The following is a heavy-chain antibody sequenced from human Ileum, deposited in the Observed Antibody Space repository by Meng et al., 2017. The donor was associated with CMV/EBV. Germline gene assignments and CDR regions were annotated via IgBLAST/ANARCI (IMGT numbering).Heavy chain of an antibody. CDR2: IRYDGSEK. CDR3: AYYSSSGYYFDY. D-gene: IGHD6-19*01. J-gene: IGHJ4*02. CDR1: GFIFNTYG. Sequence: GGPLRLSCAASGFIFNTYGMHWVRQVPGKGLEWVTYIRYDGSEKYYADSVRGRFIVSRDNSKNVLYLEMNSLTTEDTAQYYCAYYSSSGYYFDYWGQGTPVTVSS. V-gene: IGHV3-30*02.